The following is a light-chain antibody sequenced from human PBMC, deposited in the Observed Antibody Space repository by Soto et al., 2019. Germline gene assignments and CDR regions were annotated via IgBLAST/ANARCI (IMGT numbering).Light chain of an antibody. J-gene: IGKJ2*01. CDR2: DSS. CDR3: QHRSNWRMYT. CDR1: QSVAGY. V-gene: IGKV3-11*01. Sequence: ELVLTQSPATLSLSPGERATLSCRARQSVAGYLAWYQQKPGQGPKLLIYDSSTRATGTPARFRGSGSGADFTLTISSLEPEDFAVYYCQHRSNWRMYTFGQGTKLEIK.